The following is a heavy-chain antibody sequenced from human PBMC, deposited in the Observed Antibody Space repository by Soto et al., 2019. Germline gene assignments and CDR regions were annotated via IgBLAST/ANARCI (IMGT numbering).Heavy chain of an antibody. V-gene: IGHV5-10-1*01. CDR1: GYSFTSYW. D-gene: IGHD3-10*01. Sequence: PXECLKISFKGSGYSFTSYWISWVRQIPGKGLEWMGRIDPSDSYTNYSPSFQGHVTISADKSISTAYLQWSSLKASDTAMYYCASQSSYYYGSGSYLSYWGQGTLVTVSS. CDR3: ASQSSYYYGSGSYLSY. CDR2: IDPSDSYT. J-gene: IGHJ4*02.